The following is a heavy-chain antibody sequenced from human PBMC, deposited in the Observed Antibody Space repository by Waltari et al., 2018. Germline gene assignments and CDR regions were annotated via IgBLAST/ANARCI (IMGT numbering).Heavy chain of an antibody. CDR2: IKSKTDGGTT. D-gene: IGHD3-10*01. V-gene: IGHV3-15*01. CDR1: GFPFSNAW. CDR3: TTDQVLLWFGESP. Sequence: EVQLVESGGGLVKPGGSLRLSCAASGFPFSNAWMSWVRQAPGKGLEWGGRIKSKTDGGTTDYAAPVKGRFTISRDDSKNTLYLQMNSLKTEDTAVYYCTTDQVLLWFGESPWGQGTLVTVSS. J-gene: IGHJ5*02.